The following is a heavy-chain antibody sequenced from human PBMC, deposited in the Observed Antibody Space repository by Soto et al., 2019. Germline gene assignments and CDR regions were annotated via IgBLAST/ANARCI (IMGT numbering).Heavy chain of an antibody. Sequence: SVKVSCKASGGTFSIYAISWVRQAPGQGLEWMGGIIPIFGTANYAQKFQGRVTITADESTSTAYMELSSLRSEDTAVYYCARSGVDTARYSYYSGMDVWGQGTTVTVSS. D-gene: IGHD5-18*01. V-gene: IGHV1-69*13. CDR2: IIPIFGTA. CDR3: ARSGVDTARYSYYSGMDV. J-gene: IGHJ6*02. CDR1: GGTFSIYA.